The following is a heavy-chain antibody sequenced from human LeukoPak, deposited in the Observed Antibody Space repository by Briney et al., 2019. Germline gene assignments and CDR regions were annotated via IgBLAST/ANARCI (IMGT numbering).Heavy chain of an antibody. CDR2: ISGSGGST. V-gene: IGHV3-23*01. J-gene: IGHJ4*02. Sequence: PGGSLRLSCEASGFTFNSYAMSWVRQAPGKGLEWVSAISGSGGSTYYADSVKGRFPISRDNSKNTLYLEMHSLRAEDTAVYYCAKVRGYYASSGPDYWGQGTLVTVSS. CDR3: AKVRGYYASSGPDY. CDR1: GFTFNSYA. D-gene: IGHD3-22*01.